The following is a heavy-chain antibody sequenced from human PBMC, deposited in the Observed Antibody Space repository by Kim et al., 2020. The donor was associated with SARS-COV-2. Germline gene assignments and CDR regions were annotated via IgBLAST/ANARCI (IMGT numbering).Heavy chain of an antibody. CDR2: INYSGNT. CDR1: GDSISRSSNY. V-gene: IGHV4-39*01. Sequence: SETLSLTCTVSGDSISRSSNYWGWIRQPPGKGLEWIGSINYSGNTYYNPSLKSRVTISVDTSKNQFSLKMRSVTAADTAGYYCARLVSEKSAVEYWGQGTLVTVSS. J-gene: IGHJ4*02. CDR3: ARLVSEKSAVEY.